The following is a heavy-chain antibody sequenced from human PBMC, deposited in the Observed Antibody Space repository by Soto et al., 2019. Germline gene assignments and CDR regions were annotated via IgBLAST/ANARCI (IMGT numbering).Heavy chain of an antibody. Sequence: VKVSCKASGGTFSSYAISWVRQAPGQGLEWMGGIIPIFGTANYAQKFQGRVTITADKSTSTAYMELSSLRTEDTAVYYCAKQLRGSGWYPLDSWGQGTPVTVSS. CDR3: AKQLRGSGWYPLDS. J-gene: IGHJ4*02. D-gene: IGHD6-19*01. CDR2: IIPIFGTA. V-gene: IGHV1-69*06. CDR1: GGTFSSYA.